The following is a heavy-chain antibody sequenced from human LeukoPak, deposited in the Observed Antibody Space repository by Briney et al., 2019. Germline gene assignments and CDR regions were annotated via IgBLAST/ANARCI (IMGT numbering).Heavy chain of an antibody. J-gene: IGHJ6*02. D-gene: IGHD2-2*01. Sequence: ASVKVSCKASGYTFTSYGISWVRQAPGQGLEWMGWISAYNGNTSYAQKLQGRVTMTTDTSTSTAYMELRSLRSDDTAVYYCARDKDIVVVPAALPIEYYYGMDVWGQGTTVTVSS. CDR2: ISAYNGNT. CDR1: GYTFTSYG. CDR3: ARDKDIVVVPAALPIEYYYGMDV. V-gene: IGHV1-18*01.